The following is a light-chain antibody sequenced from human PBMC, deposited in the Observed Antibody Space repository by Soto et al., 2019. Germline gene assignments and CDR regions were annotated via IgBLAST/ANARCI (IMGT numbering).Light chain of an antibody. CDR1: QGISSY. V-gene: IGKV1-8*01. J-gene: IGKJ1*01. Sequence: IRLTQSPSSFSSSTGDRVTITCRASQGISSYLAWYQQKPGKAHKLLIYAAYTLQSGVQSRCSGSGAGTDFTLTIRSLQPEDFATYYCKQSYSSPPTFGQGTKVDIK. CDR3: KQSYSSPPT. CDR2: AAY.